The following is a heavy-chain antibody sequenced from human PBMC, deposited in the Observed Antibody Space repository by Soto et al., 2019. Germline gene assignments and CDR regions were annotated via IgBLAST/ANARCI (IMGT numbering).Heavy chain of an antibody. Sequence: SQTLSLTCAISGDSVASNSAGWNWIRQSPSSGLEWVGWTYYRSKWYNDYAVSVKSRITINPDTSKNQFSLQLNSVTPEDTAVYYCAKDYYGSGSYFLKAYYYYYGMDVWGQGTTVTVSS. D-gene: IGHD3-10*01. CDR3: AKDYYGSGSYFLKAYYYYYGMDV. J-gene: IGHJ6*02. V-gene: IGHV6-1*01. CDR1: GDSVASNSAG. CDR2: TYYRSKWYN.